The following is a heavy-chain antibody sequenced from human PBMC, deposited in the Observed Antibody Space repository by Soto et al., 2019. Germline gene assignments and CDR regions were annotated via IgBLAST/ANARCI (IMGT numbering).Heavy chain of an antibody. Sequence: GSLRLSCVASGFTVSNNYMSWVRQAPGRGLEWVSAISNTGSTYYAGSVKGRSTISRDSSTNTLYLEVNSLRADDTAVYYCAKVNVVVVAATFEYEYYFDYWGQGTLVTVSS. D-gene: IGHD2-15*01. CDR2: ISNTGST. CDR3: AKVNVVVVAATFEYEYYFDY. CDR1: GFTVSNNY. V-gene: IGHV3-53*01. J-gene: IGHJ4*02.